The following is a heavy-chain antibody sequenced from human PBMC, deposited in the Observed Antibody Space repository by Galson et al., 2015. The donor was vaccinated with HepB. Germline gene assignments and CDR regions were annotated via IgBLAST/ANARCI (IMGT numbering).Heavy chain of an antibody. CDR1: DSTFSSYT. D-gene: IGHD4/OR15-4a*01. CDR2: ISTNGATI. J-gene: IGHJ3*02. Sequence: SLRLSCAASDSTFSSYTMNWVRQTPGKGLQWVSYISTNGATIHYADSVKGRFTIARDNAKNTMWLLMDSLRAEDTAVYYCATTKFGSGAYWTFDIWGQGTLVTVSS. CDR3: ATTKFGSGAYWTFDI. V-gene: IGHV3-48*04.